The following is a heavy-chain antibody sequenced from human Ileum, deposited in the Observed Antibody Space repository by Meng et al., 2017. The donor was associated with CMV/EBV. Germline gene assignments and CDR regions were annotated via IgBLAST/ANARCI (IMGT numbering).Heavy chain of an antibody. Sequence: GRSLRLSCAASGFSFSTSGMNWVRQAPGKGLEWVSGINKDGTFIAYADSVKGRFIVSRDNARDSLYLQMSSLRVEDTALYYCTRTPAPVTGAFDFWGQGTMVTVSS. CDR3: TRTPAPVTGAFDF. D-gene: IGHD4-17*01. CDR2: INKDGTFI. CDR1: GFSFSTSG. J-gene: IGHJ3*01. V-gene: IGHV3-21*01.